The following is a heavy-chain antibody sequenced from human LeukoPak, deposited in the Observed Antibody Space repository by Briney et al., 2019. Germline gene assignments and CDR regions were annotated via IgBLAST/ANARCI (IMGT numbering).Heavy chain of an antibody. D-gene: IGHD2-2*02. CDR3: ARWCSSTSCYKNNFDY. CDR1: GYTFTSYD. V-gene: IGHV1-8*01. CDR2: MSPNSGNT. Sequence: ASVKVSCKASGYTFTSYDINWVRQATGQGLEWMGWMSPNSGNTGYAQKFQGRVTMTRNTSITTAYMELSSLRSEDTAVYYCARWCSSTSCYKNNFDYWGQGTLVTVSS. J-gene: IGHJ4*02.